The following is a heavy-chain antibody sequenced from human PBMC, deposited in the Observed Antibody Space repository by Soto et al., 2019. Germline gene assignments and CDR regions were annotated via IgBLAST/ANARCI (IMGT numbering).Heavy chain of an antibody. J-gene: IGHJ6*02. CDR3: AKGTVRGVNAIYYYYYGMDV. CDR1: GFTFSSYA. CDR2: ISGSGGST. V-gene: IGHV3-23*01. Sequence: GGSLRLSCAASGFTFSSYAMSWVRQAPGKGLEWVSAISGSGGSTYYADSVKGRFTISRDNSKNTLYLQMNSLRAEDTAVYYCAKGTVRGVNAIYYYYYGMDVWGQGTTVTVSS. D-gene: IGHD3-10*01.